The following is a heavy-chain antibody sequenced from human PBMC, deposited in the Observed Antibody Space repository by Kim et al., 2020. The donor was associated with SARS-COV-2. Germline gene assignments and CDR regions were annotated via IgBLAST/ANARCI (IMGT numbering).Heavy chain of an antibody. J-gene: IGHJ6*02. CDR3: ARDWEGYYYYGMDV. CDR2: ISSSGSTI. Sequence: GGSLRLSCAASGFTFSTYSMNWVRQAPGKGLEWVSYISSSGSTIHYADSVKGRLTISRDNAKNSVYLQMDSLRDEDTAVYFCARDWEGYYYYGMDVWGQGTTVTVSS. V-gene: IGHV3-48*02. CDR1: GFTFSTYS. D-gene: IGHD1-26*01.